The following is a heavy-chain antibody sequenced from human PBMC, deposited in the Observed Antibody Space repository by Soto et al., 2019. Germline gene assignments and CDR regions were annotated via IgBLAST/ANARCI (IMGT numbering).Heavy chain of an antibody. D-gene: IGHD2-15*01. CDR1: GYTFSTSG. V-gene: IGHV1-18*01. Sequence: QVQLVQSGAEVRKPGASVKVSCKASGYTFSTSGMSWLRQAPGQGLEGMGWISTYNGDTNDAPKFQDRVTMTSDTCTSTVYMELRSLRSDDTAVYYCARAGAAPYYDYGMDVWGQGPRVTVSS. CDR2: ISTYNGDT. J-gene: IGHJ6*02. CDR3: ARAGAAPYYDYGMDV.